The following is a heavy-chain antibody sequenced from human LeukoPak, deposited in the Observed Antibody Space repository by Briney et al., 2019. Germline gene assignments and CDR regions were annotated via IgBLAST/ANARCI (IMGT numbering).Heavy chain of an antibody. CDR2: ISGSGGST. D-gene: IGHD3-3*01. CDR3: ARSHTIFGVGGRWFDP. CDR1: GFTVSSNY. Sequence: PGGSLRLSCAASGFTVSSNYMSWVRQAPGKGLEWVSAISGSGGSTYYADSVKGRFTISRDNSKNTLYLQMNTLRAEDTAVYYCARSHTIFGVGGRWFDPWGQGTLVTVSS. J-gene: IGHJ5*02. V-gene: IGHV3-23*01.